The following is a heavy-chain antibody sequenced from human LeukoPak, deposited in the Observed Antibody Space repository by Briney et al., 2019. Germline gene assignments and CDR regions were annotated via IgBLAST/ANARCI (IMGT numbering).Heavy chain of an antibody. D-gene: IGHD3-3*01. CDR3: TTDANYDFWSGYYGAFDI. CDR1: GFTFYNAW. Sequence: GGSLRLYCAASGFTFYNAWMSWVRQAPGKGLEWVGRIKSKTDGGTTDYAAPVKGRFTISRDDSNNTLYLQMNSLQTEDTAVYYCTTDANYDFWSGYYGAFDIWGQGTMVTVSS. CDR2: IKSKTDGGTT. J-gene: IGHJ3*02. V-gene: IGHV3-15*01.